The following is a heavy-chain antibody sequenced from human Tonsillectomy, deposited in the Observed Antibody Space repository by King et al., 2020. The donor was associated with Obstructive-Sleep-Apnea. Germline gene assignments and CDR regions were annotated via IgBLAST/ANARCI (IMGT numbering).Heavy chain of an antibody. CDR3: ITGGVDYYDSGAYYEPPHYGMDV. CDR2: IKSKTDGETR. CDR1: GFTFSYAW. Sequence: EVQLVESGGGLVKPGGSLRLSCAASGFTFSYAWMNWVRQVPGKGLEWVGRIKSKTDGETRDYAAPVKGRFTISRDDAKYRLYLQMNSLKTEDTAVYYCITGGVDYYDSGAYYEPPHYGMDVWGQGTTVTVSS. D-gene: IGHD3-22*01. J-gene: IGHJ6*02. V-gene: IGHV3-15*01.